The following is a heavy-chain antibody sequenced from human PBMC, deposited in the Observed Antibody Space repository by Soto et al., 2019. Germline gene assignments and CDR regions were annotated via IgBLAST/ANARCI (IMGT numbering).Heavy chain of an antibody. V-gene: IGHV3-7*05. CDR2: IKQDGSEK. Sequence: GGSLRLSCAASGFTFSSYWMSWFRQAPGKGLEWVANIKQDGSEKYYVDSVKGRFTISRDNAKNSLYLQMNSLRAEDTAVYYSARDSPTYSGSYFDFDYWGQGTLVTVSS. J-gene: IGHJ4*02. CDR3: ARDSPTYSGSYFDFDY. D-gene: IGHD1-26*01. CDR1: GFTFSSYW.